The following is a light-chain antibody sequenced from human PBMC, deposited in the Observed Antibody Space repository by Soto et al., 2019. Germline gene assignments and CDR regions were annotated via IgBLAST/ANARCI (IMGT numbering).Light chain of an antibody. V-gene: IGLV2-14*01. Sequence: QSVLTQPASVSGSPGQLITISCSGTSSDVGGYKYVSWYQQHPGKAPKLMIYEVGNRPSGVSQRFSGSKSGNTASLTIFGLQAEDEADYYCSSYTSSSTLVFGGGTKLTVL. CDR3: SSYTSSSTLV. CDR2: EVG. J-gene: IGLJ3*02. CDR1: SSDVGGYKY.